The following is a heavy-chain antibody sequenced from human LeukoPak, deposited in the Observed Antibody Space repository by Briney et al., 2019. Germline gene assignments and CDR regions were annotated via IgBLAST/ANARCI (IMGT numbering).Heavy chain of an antibody. CDR3: ARSYDFWSGKTTFDP. Sequence: PSETLSLTCTGSGVTISNISYYWGCLGQPPGQGLGCIARIDGSRGTYYNPSLNSLATISVNTSKTPFSLKLSSVTAADTAVYYCARSYDFWSGKTTFDPWGQGTLVTVSS. CDR1: GVTISNISYY. D-gene: IGHD3-3*01. J-gene: IGHJ5*02. CDR2: IDGSRGT. V-gene: IGHV4-39*01.